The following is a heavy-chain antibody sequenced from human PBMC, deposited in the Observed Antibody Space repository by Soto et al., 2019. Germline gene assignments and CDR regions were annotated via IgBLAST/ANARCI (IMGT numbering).Heavy chain of an antibody. CDR3: AKDYGSGNDAFDI. CDR1: GFTFDDSA. D-gene: IGHD3-10*01. CDR2: ISWNSGSI. V-gene: IGHV3-9*01. Sequence: EVQLVESGGGLVQPGRSLRLSCAASGFTFDDSAMHWVRQAPGKGLEWVSGISWNSGSIGYADSVKGRFTISRDNAKNSLYLQMNSLRAEDTALYYCAKDYGSGNDAFDIWGQGTMVTVSS. J-gene: IGHJ3*02.